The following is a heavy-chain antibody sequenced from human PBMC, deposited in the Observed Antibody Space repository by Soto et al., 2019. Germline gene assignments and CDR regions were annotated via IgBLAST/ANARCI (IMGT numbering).Heavy chain of an antibody. CDR3: AKDQGYNWNYRWFDP. CDR1: GFTFSSYA. D-gene: IGHD1-7*01. Sequence: GGSLRLSCAASGFTFSSYAMSWVRQAPGKGLEWVSTINSGDSTYYADSVKGRFTISRDNSKNTLYLQMNSLRVEDTAVYYCAKDQGYNWNYRWFDPWGQGTLVTVSS. CDR2: INSGDST. J-gene: IGHJ5*02. V-gene: IGHV3-23*01.